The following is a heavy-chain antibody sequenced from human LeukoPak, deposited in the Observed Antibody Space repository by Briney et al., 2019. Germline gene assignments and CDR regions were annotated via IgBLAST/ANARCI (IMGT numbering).Heavy chain of an antibody. J-gene: IGHJ4*02. CDR1: GYTFTGYY. CDR2: INPNSGGT. V-gene: IGHV1-2*02. D-gene: IGHD5-12*01. Sequence: ASVKISCKTSGYTFTGYYMRWVRQAPGQGPEWMGWINPNSGGTNYAQKFQGRVTMTRDTSISTAYMDLTKLRSDDTAVYYCARAGGYSDYDTCDYWGQGTLVTVSS. CDR3: ARAGGYSDYDTCDY.